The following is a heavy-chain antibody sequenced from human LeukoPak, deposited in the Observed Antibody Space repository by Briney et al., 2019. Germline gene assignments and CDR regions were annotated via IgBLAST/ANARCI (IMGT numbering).Heavy chain of an antibody. Sequence: PGGSLRLSCAASGFTFDDYTMHWVRQAPGKGLEWVSLISWDGGSTYYADSVKGRFTISRDNSKNSLYLQMNSLRTEDTALYYCAKDSAYSKKGSGYYMDVWGKGTTVTVSS. CDR2: ISWDGGST. CDR3: AKDSAYSKKGSGYYMDV. V-gene: IGHV3-43*01. D-gene: IGHD4-11*01. J-gene: IGHJ6*03. CDR1: GFTFDDYT.